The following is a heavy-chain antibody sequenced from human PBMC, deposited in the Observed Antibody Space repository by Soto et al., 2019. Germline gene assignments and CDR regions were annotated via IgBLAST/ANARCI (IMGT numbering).Heavy chain of an antibody. CDR1: GGSISSSNW. D-gene: IGHD3-10*01. J-gene: IGHJ5*02. V-gene: IGHV4-4*02. CDR3: ARDKARAVTMVRGAHAKNWFDP. CDR2: IYHSGST. Sequence: SETLSLTCAVSGGSISSSNWWSWVRQPPGKGLEWIGEIYHSGSTNYNPSLKSRVTISVDKSKNQFSLKLSSVTAADTAVYYCARDKARAVTMVRGAHAKNWFDPWGQGTLVTVSS.